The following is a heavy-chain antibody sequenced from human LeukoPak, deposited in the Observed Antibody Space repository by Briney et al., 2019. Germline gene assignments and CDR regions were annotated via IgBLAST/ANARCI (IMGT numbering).Heavy chain of an antibody. J-gene: IGHJ4*02. CDR2: IKQDGSEK. D-gene: IGHD1-26*01. CDR3: ARAVGATWVNYFDY. V-gene: IGHV3-7*01. Sequence: GGSLRLSCAASGFTFSSYWMSWVRQATGKGLEWVANIKQDGSEKYYVDSVKGRFTISRDNAKNSLYLQMNSLRAEDTAVYYCARAVGATWVNYFDYWGQGTLVTVSS. CDR1: GFTFSSYW.